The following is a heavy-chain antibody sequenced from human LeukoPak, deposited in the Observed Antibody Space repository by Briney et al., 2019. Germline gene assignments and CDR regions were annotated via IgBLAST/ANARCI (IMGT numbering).Heavy chain of an antibody. D-gene: IGHD3-22*01. Sequence: ASVKVSCKASGYTFTTYYMHWVRQAPGKGLEWMGKINHTGGSTTYAQKFQGRVTMTRHMSTHTVYMALSRLRSKDRAGYYCARQGRSCSYSAFSWFDPWGQGTLVTVSS. CDR1: GYTFTTYY. CDR2: INHTGGST. CDR3: ARQGRSCSYSAFSWFDP. V-gene: IGHV1-46*01. J-gene: IGHJ5*02.